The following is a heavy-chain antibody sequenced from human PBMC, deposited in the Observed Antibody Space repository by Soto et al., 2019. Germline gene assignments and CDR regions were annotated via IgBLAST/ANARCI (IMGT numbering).Heavy chain of an antibody. Sequence: QVQVQESGPGLVKPSETLSLTCSVSGGSMSKFYWSWIRKTAGKGLEWMGRVYASGTSEYNPSLRRRIAMSVDISKKTFSLRLRSVTAADTGVYYCVRDGSKTLRDCFDPWGQGILVTVSS. CDR1: GGSMSKFY. V-gene: IGHV4-4*07. D-gene: IGHD4-17*01. CDR2: VYASGTS. J-gene: IGHJ5*02. CDR3: VRDGSKTLRDCFDP.